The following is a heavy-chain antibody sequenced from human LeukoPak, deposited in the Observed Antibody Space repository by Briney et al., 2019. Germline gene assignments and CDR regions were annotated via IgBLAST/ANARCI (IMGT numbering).Heavy chain of an antibody. V-gene: IGHV4-39*01. CDR2: IYYSGST. D-gene: IGHD4/OR15-4a*01. CDR1: GGSISSSSYY. CDR3: ARLASSAEFDY. Sequence: PSETLSLTCTVSGGSISSSSYYWGWIRQPPGKGREWIGSIYYSGSTYYNPSLRSRVTISVDTSNNQFSLKLSSVTAADTAVYYCARLASSAEFDYWGQGTLVTVSS. J-gene: IGHJ4*02.